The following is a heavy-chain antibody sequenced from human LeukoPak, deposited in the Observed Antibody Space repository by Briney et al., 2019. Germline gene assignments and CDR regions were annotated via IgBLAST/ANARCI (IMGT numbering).Heavy chain of an antibody. CDR1: GGSISSSSYS. CDR3: AREKIGYYDGSGRGWFDP. J-gene: IGHJ5*02. Sequence: SETLSLTCTVSGGSISSSSYSWSWLRQPAGRGLEWIGRIYTSGSTNYNPSLKSRVTISVDTSKNQFSLKLSSVTAADTAVYYCAREKIGYYDGSGRGWFDPWGQGTLVTVSS. CDR2: IYTSGST. V-gene: IGHV4-61*02. D-gene: IGHD3-22*01.